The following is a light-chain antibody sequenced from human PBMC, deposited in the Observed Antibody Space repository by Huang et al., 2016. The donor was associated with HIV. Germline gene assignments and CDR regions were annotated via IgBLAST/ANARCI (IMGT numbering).Light chain of an antibody. V-gene: IGKV1-39*01. CDR3: QQSYSTRWT. CDR1: QSITNF. Sequence: DIQMTQSPSSLSASVGDRVTITCRASQSITNFLNWYQQKPGKAPKLLIYATYSLESGVPSKFSGSGSGTYFTLANSSLQPEDFATYYCQQSYSTRWTFGQGTKVEVK. J-gene: IGKJ1*01. CDR2: ATY.